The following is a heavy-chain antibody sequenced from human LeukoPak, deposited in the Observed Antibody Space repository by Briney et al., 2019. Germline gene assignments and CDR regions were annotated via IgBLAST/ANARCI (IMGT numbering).Heavy chain of an antibody. CDR1: GGSISGSADY. Sequence: PSETLSLTCTVSGGSISGSADYWGWIRQPPGKGLEWVGSMYFSATTYYNPSLKSRVIMSRDTSKNQFSLKLSSVTAADTALYYCARHGSLKWDAPLDPWGQGILVTVSS. CDR2: MYFSATT. D-gene: IGHD1-26*01. CDR3: ARHGSLKWDAPLDP. J-gene: IGHJ5*02. V-gene: IGHV4-39*01.